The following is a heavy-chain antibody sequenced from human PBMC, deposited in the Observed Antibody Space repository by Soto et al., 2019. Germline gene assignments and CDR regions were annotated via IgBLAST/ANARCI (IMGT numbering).Heavy chain of an antibody. Sequence: VASVKVSYKASGYSFTDYHIHWVRQAPGQGLDWLGRINPKSGGTSTAQKFQGWVTMTTDTSISTASMELTRLTSDDTAIYYCARGDSTDCSNGVCSFFYNHDMDVWG. V-gene: IGHV1-2*04. D-gene: IGHD2-8*01. CDR2: INPKSGGT. CDR1: GYSFTDYH. J-gene: IGHJ6*04. CDR3: ARGDSTDCSNGVCSFFYNHDMDV.